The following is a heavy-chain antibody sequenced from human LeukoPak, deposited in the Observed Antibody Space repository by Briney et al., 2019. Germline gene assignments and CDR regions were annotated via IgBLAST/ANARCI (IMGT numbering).Heavy chain of an antibody. J-gene: IGHJ4*02. V-gene: IGHV3-11*04. CDR1: GFIFSNAW. Sequence: PGGSLRLSCAASGFIFSNAWMSWVRQAPGKGLEWVSYISNSGSTIYYADSVKGRFTISRDNAKNSLYLQMNSLRAEDTAVYYCARGPSGYHNTGGQGTLVTVSS. D-gene: IGHD5-12*01. CDR3: ARGPSGYHNT. CDR2: ISNSGSTI.